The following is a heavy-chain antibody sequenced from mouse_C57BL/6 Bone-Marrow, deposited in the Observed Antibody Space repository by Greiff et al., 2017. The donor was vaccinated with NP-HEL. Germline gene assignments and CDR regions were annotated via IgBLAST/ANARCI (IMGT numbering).Heavy chain of an antibody. V-gene: IGHV5-6*01. Sequence: EVKLMESGGDLVKPGGSLKLSCAASGFTFSSYGMSWVRQTPDKRLEWVATISSGGSYTYYPDSVKGRFTISRDNAKNTLYLQMSSLKSEDTAMYYCARAAQVYYAMDYWGQGTSVTVSS. CDR1: GFTFSSYG. D-gene: IGHD3-2*02. J-gene: IGHJ4*01. CDR2: ISSGGSYT. CDR3: ARAAQVYYAMDY.